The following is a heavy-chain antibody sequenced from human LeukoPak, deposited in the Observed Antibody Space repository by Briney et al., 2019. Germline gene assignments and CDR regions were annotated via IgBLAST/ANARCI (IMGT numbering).Heavy chain of an antibody. J-gene: IGHJ4*02. Sequence: SETLSLTCTVSGRSISRNYWSWLRQPPGKGLVWIGYIYYGGSTKYNPPLKGSVTISADTSKNQFSLKLRSVTAGGPGVYYCASAVDYTNSWGGLYYDYWGQGTLVTGSS. CDR1: GRSISRNY. CDR3: ASAVDYTNSWGGLYYDY. V-gene: IGHV4-59*01. D-gene: IGHD3-3*01. CDR2: IYYGGST.